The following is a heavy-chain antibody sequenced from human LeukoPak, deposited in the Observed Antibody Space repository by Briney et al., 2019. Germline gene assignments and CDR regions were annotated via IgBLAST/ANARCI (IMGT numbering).Heavy chain of an antibody. D-gene: IGHD6-13*01. CDR1: GLTFSAYA. Sequence: GGSLTLSCTASGLTFSAYAAHWARQSPGKGREWVAFIRYNGGKEHHADSVKGRFTISRDNSKNTLYLQMNSLRAEDTAVYYCAKVSSSCPDCSFDSWGQGTLVTVSS. J-gene: IGHJ4*02. CDR2: IRYNGGKE. V-gene: IGHV3-30*02. CDR3: AKVSSSCPDCSFDS.